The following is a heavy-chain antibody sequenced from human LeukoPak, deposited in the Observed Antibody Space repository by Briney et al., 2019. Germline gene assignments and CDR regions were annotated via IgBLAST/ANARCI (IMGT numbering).Heavy chain of an antibody. V-gene: IGHV4-39*07. J-gene: IGHJ4*02. CDR2: IYYSGST. D-gene: IGHD3-10*01. CDR3: YYGSGSRADY. CDR1: GGSISSSSYY. Sequence: PSETLSLTCTVSGGSISSSSYYWGWIRQPPGKGLEWIGSIYYSGSTYYNPPLKSRVTISVDTSKNQFSLKLSSVTAADTAVYYCYYGSGSRADYWGQGTLVTVSS.